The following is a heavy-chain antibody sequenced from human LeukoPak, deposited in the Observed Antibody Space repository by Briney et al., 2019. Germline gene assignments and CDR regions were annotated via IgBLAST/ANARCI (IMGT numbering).Heavy chain of an antibody. CDR3: ARGAEQWLDY. D-gene: IGHD6-19*01. Sequence: GRSLRLSCAASGFTFNSEGMHWVRQAPGKGLEWVAVIWYDVNHNYYEDSGKGQFIIPTDNYKNTLFLQMNSLRAEDTAIYYCARGAEQWLDYWGQGTLVTVSS. J-gene: IGHJ4*02. V-gene: IGHV3-33*01. CDR2: IWYDVNHN. CDR1: GFTFNSEG.